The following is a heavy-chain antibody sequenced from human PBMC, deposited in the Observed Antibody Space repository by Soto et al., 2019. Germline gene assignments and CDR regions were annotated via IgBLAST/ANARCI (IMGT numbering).Heavy chain of an antibody. Sequence: QAQLVQSGAEVKNPGASVKVSCKASGYTFTRYGIGWARQAPGQGLELMGWINTYNGNTNYAQNVQGRGTLTTDTSTRTAYMELRSLRSNDTAIYYCAMVDVYVTPSPQDVWGQGTTVIVSS. D-gene: IGHD3-16*01. J-gene: IGHJ6*02. V-gene: IGHV1-18*01. CDR1: GYTFTRYG. CDR3: AMVDVYVTPSPQDV. CDR2: INTYNGNT.